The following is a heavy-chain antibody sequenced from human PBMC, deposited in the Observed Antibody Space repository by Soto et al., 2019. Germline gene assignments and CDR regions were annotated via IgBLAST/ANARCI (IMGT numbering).Heavy chain of an antibody. CDR3: ARSIRLGELSPLSH. CDR2: IIPIFGTA. D-gene: IGHD3-16*02. Sequence: ASVKVSCKASGGTFSTYAINWVRQVPGQGLEWMGGIIPIFGTANYAQNFQGRVTIIADESTSTAYMELTSLRSEDTAVYYCARSIRLGELSPLSHWGQGTLVTVSS. J-gene: IGHJ4*02. CDR1: GGTFSTYA. V-gene: IGHV1-69*13.